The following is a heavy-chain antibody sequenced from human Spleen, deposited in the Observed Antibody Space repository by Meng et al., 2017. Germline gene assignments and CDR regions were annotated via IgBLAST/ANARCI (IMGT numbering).Heavy chain of an antibody. V-gene: IGHV4/OR15-8*02. D-gene: IGHD6-19*01. CDR1: GGSISSIDW. Sequence: QGQLRESGPGLVKPSGTLSLTCVVSGGSISSIDWWSWVRQPPGKGLEWIGEIYHGGDTNYNPSLKSRVTIAIDKSKNQFSLKLTSVTAADTAVYYCASWIYSCGWQWGQGALVTVSS. J-gene: IGHJ4*02. CDR3: ASWIYSCGWQ. CDR2: IYHGGDT.